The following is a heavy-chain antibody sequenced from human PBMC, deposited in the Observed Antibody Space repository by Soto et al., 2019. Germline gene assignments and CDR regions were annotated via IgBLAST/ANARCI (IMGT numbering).Heavy chain of an antibody. V-gene: IGHV3-33*01. J-gene: IGHJ4*02. Sequence: ESGGGVVQPGRSLRLSCAASGFTFSSYGMHWVRQAPGKGLEWVAVIWYDGSNKYYADSVKGRFTISRDNSKNTLYLQMNSLRAEDTAVYYCARDPLYDYGDYVGFDYWGQGTLVTVSS. D-gene: IGHD4-17*01. CDR3: ARDPLYDYGDYVGFDY. CDR1: GFTFSSYG. CDR2: IWYDGSNK.